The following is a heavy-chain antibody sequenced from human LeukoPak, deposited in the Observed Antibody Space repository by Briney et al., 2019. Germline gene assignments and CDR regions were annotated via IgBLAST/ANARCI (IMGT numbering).Heavy chain of an antibody. J-gene: IGHJ5*02. Sequence: KNRESLKISCQGFGYSFTSYWIGWVRQMPGKGMEWMGVIYPGDSRIRYNPSFQGQVTISVDKSISTAYLQWVSLRASDSAMYYCACRDLTSTWSFPWGQGTLVTVSS. D-gene: IGHD6-13*01. CDR1: GYSFTSYW. V-gene: IGHV5-51*01. CDR2: IYPGDSRI. CDR3: ACRDLTSTWSFP.